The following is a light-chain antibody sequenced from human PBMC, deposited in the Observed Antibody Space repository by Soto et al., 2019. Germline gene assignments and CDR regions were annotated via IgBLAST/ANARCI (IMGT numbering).Light chain of an antibody. Sequence: AIQMTQSPSSLSASVGDRVTITCRASQGIRNDLGWDQKKPGKAPKVLIFAASSLQSGVPSRFSGSGSGTDFTLTISSLQPEDFETYYCLQDYNYPWTFGQGTKVEIK. CDR2: AAS. J-gene: IGKJ1*01. CDR3: LQDYNYPWT. CDR1: QGIRND. V-gene: IGKV1-6*01.